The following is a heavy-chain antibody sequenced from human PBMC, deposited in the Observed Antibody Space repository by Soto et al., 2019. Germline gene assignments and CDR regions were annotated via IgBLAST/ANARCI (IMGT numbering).Heavy chain of an antibody. J-gene: IGHJ4*02. CDR1: GCTFTSYG. CDR2: ISGHNGNK. CDR3: ARDLGQQLFDY. V-gene: IGHV1-18*01. Sequence: QVQLVQSGAEVKKPGASVKVSCKASGCTFTSYGISWVRQAPGQGLEWMGWISGHNGNKKYAQKLQGRVSMTTDTSTSTAYMELRSLRSDDTAVYYCARDLGQQLFDYWGQGTLVTVSS. D-gene: IGHD6-13*01.